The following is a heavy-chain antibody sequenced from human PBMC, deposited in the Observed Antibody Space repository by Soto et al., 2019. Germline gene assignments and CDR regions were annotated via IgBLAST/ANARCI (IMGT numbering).Heavy chain of an antibody. CDR2: ISYDGSNK. CDR1: GFTFSSYG. CDR3: AKDLMYCVDTSCPLVGMDV. V-gene: IGHV3-30*18. D-gene: IGHD2-2*01. Sequence: HPGGSLRLSCAASGFTFSSYGMHWVRQAPGKGLEWVAIISYDGSNKYYADSVKGRFTISRDNSKNTLYLQMNSLRTEDTAVYYCAKDLMYCVDTSCPLVGMDVWGQGTTVTVSS. J-gene: IGHJ6*02.